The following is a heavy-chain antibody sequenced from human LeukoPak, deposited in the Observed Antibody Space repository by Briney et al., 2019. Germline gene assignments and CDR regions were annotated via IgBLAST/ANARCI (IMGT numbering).Heavy chain of an antibody. D-gene: IGHD1-14*01. Sequence: GGSLRLSCAASGFTFTNYWMSWVRQTPGKGLEWVANINQDGSEKFYVDSVTGRFTISRDNTKNSLYLQMNSLRAEDTAVYYCAKSSPPPINYWGQGTLVTVSS. CDR2: INQDGSEK. V-gene: IGHV3-7*03. J-gene: IGHJ4*02. CDR1: GFTFTNYW. CDR3: AKSSPPPINY.